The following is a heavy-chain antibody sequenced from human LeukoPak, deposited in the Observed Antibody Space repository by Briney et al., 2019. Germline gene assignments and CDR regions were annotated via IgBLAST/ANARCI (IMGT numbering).Heavy chain of an antibody. Sequence: SETLSLTCTVSGGSIGSSNYYWGWIRQPPGKGLEWIGSIYYSGSTYYNPSLKSRVTISADTSKNQFSLKLSSVTAADTAVYYCARVSGSSRNDYWGPGALVTVSS. D-gene: IGHD1-26*01. CDR1: GGSIGSSNYY. J-gene: IGHJ4*02. V-gene: IGHV4-39*01. CDR2: IYYSGST. CDR3: ARVSGSSRNDY.